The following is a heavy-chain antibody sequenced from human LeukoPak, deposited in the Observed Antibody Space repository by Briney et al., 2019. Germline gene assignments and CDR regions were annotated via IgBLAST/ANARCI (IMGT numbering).Heavy chain of an antibody. J-gene: IGHJ5*02. CDR3: ARELWFVNAPGSWFDP. D-gene: IGHD3-10*01. CDR1: GDSISSGDYS. Sequence: SETLSLTCAVSGDSISSGDYSWSWIRQPSGKGLEWIGYIFHSGSSYYNPSLKSRVTISVDKSKNQFSLRLTSVTAADTAVYYCARELWFVNAPGSWFDPWGQGNLVTVSS. CDR2: IFHSGSS. V-gene: IGHV4-30-2*01.